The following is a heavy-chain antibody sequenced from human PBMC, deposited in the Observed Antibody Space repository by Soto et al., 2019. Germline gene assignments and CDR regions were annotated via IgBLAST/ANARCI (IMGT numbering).Heavy chain of an antibody. CDR3: ARGQYYGSGSYLGYYYGMDV. D-gene: IGHD3-10*01. V-gene: IGHV4-34*01. Sequence: PXETLSLTCAVYGGSFSGYYWSWMRQPPGMGLEWIGEINHSGSTNYNPSLKSRVTISVDTSKNQFSLKLSSVTAADTAVYYCARGQYYGSGSYLGYYYGMDVWGQGTTVTVSS. CDR1: GGSFSGYY. CDR2: INHSGST. J-gene: IGHJ6*02.